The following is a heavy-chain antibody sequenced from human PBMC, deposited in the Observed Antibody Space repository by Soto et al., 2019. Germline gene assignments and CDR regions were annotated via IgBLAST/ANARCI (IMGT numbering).Heavy chain of an antibody. CDR1: GFTLSAYW. V-gene: IGHV3-7*04. J-gene: IGHJ3*02. D-gene: IGHD6-13*01. CDR2: INRDGSKK. Sequence: EVQLEESGGDLVQPGGSLRLSCAASGFTLSAYWMTWVRQAPGKGLEWVANINRDGSKKSYLDSVRGRFTISRDNVANSLYLQLDSLRADDTALYYFARDVSPGSSSLYLDAFDIWGQGTMVTVSS. CDR3: ARDVSPGSSSLYLDAFDI.